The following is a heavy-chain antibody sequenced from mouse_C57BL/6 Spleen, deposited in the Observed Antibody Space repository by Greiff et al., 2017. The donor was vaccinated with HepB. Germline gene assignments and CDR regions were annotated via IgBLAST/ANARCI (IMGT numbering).Heavy chain of an antibody. CDR1: GFTFSDYG. V-gene: IGHV5-17*01. CDR2: ISSGSSTI. J-gene: IGHJ4*01. Sequence: EVQVVESGGGLVKPGGSLKLSCAASGFTFSDYGMHWVRQAPEKGLEWVAYISSGSSTIYYADTVKGRFTISRDNAKNTLFLQMTSLRSEDTALYYCARGIPYAMDYWGQGTSVTVSS. CDR3: ARGIPYAMDY.